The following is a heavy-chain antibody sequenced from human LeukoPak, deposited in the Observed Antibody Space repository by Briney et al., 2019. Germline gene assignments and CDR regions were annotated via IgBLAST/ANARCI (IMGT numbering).Heavy chain of an antibody. CDR3: AREVVTRDHNYGLDV. D-gene: IGHD2-21*02. Sequence: SETLSLTCTVSGGSISSYYWSWIRQPPGKGLEWIGYIYYSRSTNYNPSLKSRVTISVDMSKNQFSLKVSSVTAADTAVYYCAREVVTRDHNYGLDVWGQGTTVTVSS. V-gene: IGHV4-59*01. CDR1: GGSISSYY. J-gene: IGHJ6*02. CDR2: IYYSRST.